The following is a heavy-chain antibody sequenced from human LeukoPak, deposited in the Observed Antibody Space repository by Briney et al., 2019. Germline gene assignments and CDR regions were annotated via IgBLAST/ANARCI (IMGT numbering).Heavy chain of an antibody. CDR3: AKGEYYYDSSGYPYYFDY. J-gene: IGHJ4*02. V-gene: IGHV3-30*18. CDR2: ISYDGSNK. CDR1: GFTFSSYG. D-gene: IGHD3-22*01. Sequence: GGSLRRSCAASGFTFSSYGMHWVRQAPGKGLEWVAVISYDGSNKYYADSVKGRFTISRDNSKNTLYLQMNSLRAEDTAVYYCAKGEYYYDSSGYPYYFDYWGQGTLVTVSS.